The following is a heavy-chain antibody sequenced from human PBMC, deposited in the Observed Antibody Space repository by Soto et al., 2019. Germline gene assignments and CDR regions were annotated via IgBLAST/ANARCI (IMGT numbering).Heavy chain of an antibody. CDR1: GFTFSVFA. Sequence: EVQLLESGGGLVQPGGSLRLSCAASGFTFSVFAMSWVRQAPGKGLEWVSAISSNGGTTFYADVVKGRSTISRDNSKNTLYLQMSSLRAEDTAVYYCANSFSPSSTNWHSHFDYWGQGTLVTVSS. V-gene: IGHV3-23*01. CDR2: ISSNGGTT. CDR3: ANSFSPSSTNWHSHFDY. J-gene: IGHJ4*02. D-gene: IGHD6-13*01.